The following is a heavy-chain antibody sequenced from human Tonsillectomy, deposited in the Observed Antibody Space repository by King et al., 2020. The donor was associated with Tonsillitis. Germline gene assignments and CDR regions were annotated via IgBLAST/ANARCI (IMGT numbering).Heavy chain of an antibody. D-gene: IGHD4-23*01. CDR1: GFTFDDYA. Sequence: VQLVESGGGLVQPGRSLRLSCAASGFTFDDYAMHWVRQAPGKGLEWVSGISWNSGSIGYADSVKGRFTISRDNAKNSLYLQMNSLRAEDTALYYCANSGIDYGGNSGPMPMVYWGQGTLVTVSS. J-gene: IGHJ4*02. CDR3: ANSGIDYGGNSGPMPMVY. CDR2: ISWNSGSI. V-gene: IGHV3-9*01.